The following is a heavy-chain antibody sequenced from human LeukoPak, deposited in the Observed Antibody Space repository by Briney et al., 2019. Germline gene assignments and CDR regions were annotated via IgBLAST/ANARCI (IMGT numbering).Heavy chain of an antibody. CDR3: ARGRRPQGRYFDWLSDTFDL. V-gene: IGHV4-59*12. J-gene: IGHJ3*01. D-gene: IGHD3-9*01. Sequence: SVTLSFTCTGSSFSITGYCWIWLPQAPGQERVGFVYVYYSGGTNSNPSLKSRLPISVDTSKNQFSLKLSSVTAADTAVYYCARGRRPQGRYFDWLSDTFDLWGQGTMVTVSS. CDR2: VYYSGGT. CDR1: SFSITGYC.